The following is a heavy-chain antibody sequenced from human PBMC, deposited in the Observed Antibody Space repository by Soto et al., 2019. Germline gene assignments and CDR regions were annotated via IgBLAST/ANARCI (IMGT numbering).Heavy chain of an antibody. Sequence: QDPLVQSGGEVKKPGASVKVSYKASGYSFTNYGITWVRQAPGQGFEWMGWISAYNGDTNYAQKLQGRVTMTTDASTSTAYLELRSLRSDDTAVYYCARDRGVAPPVAGNTHYYYYMDVWGKGTTVTVSS. V-gene: IGHV1-18*01. J-gene: IGHJ6*03. CDR1: GYSFTNYG. CDR3: ARDRGVAPPVAGNTHYYYYMDV. CDR2: ISAYNGDT. D-gene: IGHD6-19*01.